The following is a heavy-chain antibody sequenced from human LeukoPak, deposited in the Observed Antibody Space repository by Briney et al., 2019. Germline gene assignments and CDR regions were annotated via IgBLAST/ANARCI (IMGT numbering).Heavy chain of an antibody. CDR2: ISGSGGST. CDR3: AKDRGKLRFMYYYMDV. D-gene: IGHD4-23*01. CDR1: GFTFSSYA. Sequence: GGSLRLSCAASGFTFSSYAMSWVRQAPGKGLEWVSAISGSGGSTYYADSVKGRFTISRDNSKNTLYLQMNSLRAEDTAVYYCAKDRGKLRFMYYYMDVWGKGTTVTIS. V-gene: IGHV3-23*01. J-gene: IGHJ6*03.